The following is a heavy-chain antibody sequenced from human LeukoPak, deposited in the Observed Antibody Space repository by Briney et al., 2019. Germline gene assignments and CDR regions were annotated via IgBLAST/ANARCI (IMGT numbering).Heavy chain of an antibody. CDR1: AFTVSSKY. CDR3: WSYS. J-gene: IGHJ5*02. V-gene: IGHV3-66*01. D-gene: IGHD3-10*01. CDR2: IYGDGST. Sequence: GGSLRLSCASSAFTVSSKYMRWVRQAPGKGLEWVSLIYGDGSTYYADSVKGRFTISRDNSKNMLYLQMNSLRAEDTAVYYCWSYSLGQGTLVTVSS.